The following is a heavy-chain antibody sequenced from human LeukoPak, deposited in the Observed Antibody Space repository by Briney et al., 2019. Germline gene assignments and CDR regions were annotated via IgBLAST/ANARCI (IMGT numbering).Heavy chain of an antibody. D-gene: IGHD3-22*01. J-gene: IGHJ4*02. CDR2: ISSSSSTI. Sequence: PGGALRLSCAASGFTFSSYSMNWVRQAPGKGLEWVSYISSSSSTIYYADSVKGRFTISRDNAKNSLYLQMNSLRDEDTAVYYCARDDYDSSGYYVHYWGQGTVVTVSS. CDR3: ARDDYDSSGYYVHY. V-gene: IGHV3-48*02. CDR1: GFTFSSYS.